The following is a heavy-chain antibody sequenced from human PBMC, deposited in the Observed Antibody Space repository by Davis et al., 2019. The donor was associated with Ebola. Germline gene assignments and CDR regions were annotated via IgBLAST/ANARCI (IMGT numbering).Heavy chain of an antibody. CDR2: INAGNGNT. V-gene: IGHV1-3*01. D-gene: IGHD3-22*01. CDR1: RYTFTSYA. J-gene: IGHJ4*02. Sequence: AASVKVSCKASRYTFTSYAMHWVRQAPGQRLEWMGWINAGNGNTKYSQKFQGRVTMTRDTSTSTVYMELRSLRSEDTAVYYCARTLPLQRENRENYYDSSGYYLHFDYWGQGTLVTVSS. CDR3: ARTLPLQRENRENYYDSSGYYLHFDY.